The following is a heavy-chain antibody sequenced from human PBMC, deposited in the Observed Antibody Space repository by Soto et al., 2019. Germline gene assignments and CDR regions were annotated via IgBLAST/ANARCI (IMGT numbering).Heavy chain of an antibody. D-gene: IGHD2-2*01. CDR3: ARDRLVPYGYGLDV. J-gene: IGHJ6*02. CDR1: GFTFRSYG. CDR2: IWFDGSKK. V-gene: IGHV3-33*01. Sequence: VGSLRLSCAASGFTFRSYGIHWVRQAPGKGLEWVALIWFDGSKKYYVDSVKGRFAVSRDNSKNTLYLQMNSLRVEDTAVYYCARDRLVPYGYGLDVWGQGTTVTVSS.